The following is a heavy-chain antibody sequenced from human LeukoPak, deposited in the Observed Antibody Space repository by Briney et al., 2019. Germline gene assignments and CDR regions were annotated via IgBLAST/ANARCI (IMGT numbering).Heavy chain of an antibody. CDR1: GGSISSSSFY. CDR3: ARRRDGYYYMDV. V-gene: IGHV4-39*01. J-gene: IGHJ6*03. Sequence: SETLSLTCTVSGGSISSSSFYWGWIRQPPGKGLEWIGSIYYTGSTYYNPSLKSRVTMSVDTSRDQFSLKLSSVTAADTAVYFCARRRDGYYYMDVWGEGTTVTVSS. CDR2: IYYTGST. D-gene: IGHD2-8*01.